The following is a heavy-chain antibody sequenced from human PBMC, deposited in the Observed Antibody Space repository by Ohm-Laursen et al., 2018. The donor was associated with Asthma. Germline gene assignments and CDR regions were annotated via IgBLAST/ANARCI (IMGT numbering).Heavy chain of an antibody. J-gene: IGHJ2*01. D-gene: IGHD2/OR15-2a*01. CDR1: GFTFSSYA. V-gene: IGHV3-30-3*01. CDR3: ARASMGNREGCYWYFDL. Sequence: SLRLSCAASGFTFSSYAMHWVRQAPGKGLEWVAVISYDGSNKYYADSVKGRFTISRDNSKNTMYLQMNSLRAEDTAVYYCARASMGNREGCYWYFDLWGRGTLVTVSS. CDR2: ISYDGSNK.